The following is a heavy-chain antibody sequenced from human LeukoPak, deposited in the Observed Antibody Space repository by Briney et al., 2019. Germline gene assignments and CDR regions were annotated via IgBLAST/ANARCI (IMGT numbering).Heavy chain of an antibody. CDR1: GFTFYTYA. CDR2: ISGSGDNT. CDR3: AKTPGDCTGGTCYSFDY. V-gene: IGHV3-23*01. D-gene: IGHD2-15*01. Sequence: GGSLRLSCAASGFTFYTYAMTWVRQAPGKGLEWVSSISGSGDNTYYADSVKGRFTVSRDNSKNTLYLQMNSLRAEHTAVYYCAKTPGDCTGGTCYSFDYWGQGSLVTVSS. J-gene: IGHJ4*02.